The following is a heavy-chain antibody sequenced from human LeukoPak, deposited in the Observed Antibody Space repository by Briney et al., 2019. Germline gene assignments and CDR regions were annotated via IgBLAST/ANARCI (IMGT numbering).Heavy chain of an antibody. V-gene: IGHV4-4*07. CDR2: IYPSGST. D-gene: IGHD2-21*02. CDR3: ARVGGDCGGDCNHYYSMDV. CDR1: GGSISNYY. J-gene: IGHJ6*03. Sequence: SETLSLTCSVSGGSISNYYWSWIRQPAGKGLEWIGRIYPSGSTNYNPSLKSRVTISGDKSRNQFSLKMSSVTAADTAVYYCARVGGDCGGDCNHYYSMDVWGKGTTVTVSS.